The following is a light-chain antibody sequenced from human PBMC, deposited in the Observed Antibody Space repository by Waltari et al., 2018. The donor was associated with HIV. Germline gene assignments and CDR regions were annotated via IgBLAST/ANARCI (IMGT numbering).Light chain of an antibody. CDR2: GVT. V-gene: IGLV2-14*01. J-gene: IGLJ1*01. CDR3: SSYTSSSTLDV. CDR1: SSDIGDYDY. Sequence: QSALTQPASVPGSPGQSITISCTGTSSDIGDYDYVSWYQQHPGKAPKLMIYGVTNRPSGVSNRFSGAKSGNTASLSISGLQAEDEADYYCSSYTSSSTLDVFGTGTKVTVL.